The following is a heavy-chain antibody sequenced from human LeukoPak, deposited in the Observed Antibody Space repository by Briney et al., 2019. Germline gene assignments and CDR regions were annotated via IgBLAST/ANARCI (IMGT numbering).Heavy chain of an antibody. Sequence: GGPLRLSCEVSGFPFSDFAMNWVRQARGEGLEGVSYISRYSTHIYCADSKKGRYTLPRDHAKNSLSLKINTQRAEDTAVFFFSRELTWSNPWGQGTLVTVS. CDR2: ISRYSTHI. CDR3: SRELTWSNP. J-gene: IGHJ5*02. D-gene: IGHD4/OR15-4a*01. CDR1: GFPFSDFA. V-gene: IGHV3-21*01.